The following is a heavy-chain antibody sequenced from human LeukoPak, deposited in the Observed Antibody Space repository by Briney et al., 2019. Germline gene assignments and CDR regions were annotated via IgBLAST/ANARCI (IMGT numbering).Heavy chain of an antibody. Sequence: SETLSLTCAVSGGSISSGGYSWSWIRQPPGKGLEWIGYIYHSGSTYYNPSLESRVTISVDRSKNQFSLKLSSVTAADTAVYYCAHSGYDYYYYGMDVWGQGTTVTVSS. CDR3: AHSGYDYYYYGMDV. CDR1: GGSISSGGYS. CDR2: IYHSGST. V-gene: IGHV4-30-2*01. D-gene: IGHD5-12*01. J-gene: IGHJ6*02.